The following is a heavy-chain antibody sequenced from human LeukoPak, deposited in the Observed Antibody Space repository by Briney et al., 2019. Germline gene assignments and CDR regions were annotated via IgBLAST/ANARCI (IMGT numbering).Heavy chain of an antibody. V-gene: IGHV3-53*01. CDR3: ARDNVSFEY. J-gene: IGHJ4*02. Sequence: GGSLRLSRAAPGFTPSIHHMSCGPPAPEERLGWVSVLYRGGSTFYAASVKGRFTISRDNYKNPLYLQMNSLRAEDTGVYYCARDNVSFEYWGQRTLVTVSS. CDR1: GFTPSIHH. CDR2: LYRGGST.